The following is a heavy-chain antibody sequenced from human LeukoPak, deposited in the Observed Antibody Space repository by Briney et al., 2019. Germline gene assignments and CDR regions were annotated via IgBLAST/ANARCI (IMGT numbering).Heavy chain of an antibody. V-gene: IGHV1-46*01. CDR3: ARSGYCSGGSCYFFDY. J-gene: IGHJ4*02. Sequence: ASVKVSCKASGYTFTGYYMHWVRQAPGQGLEWMGIINPSGGSTSYAQKFQGRVTMTRDTSTSTVYMELSSLRSEDTAVYYCARSGYCSGGSCYFFDYWGQGTLVTVSS. CDR2: INPSGGST. D-gene: IGHD2-15*01. CDR1: GYTFTGYY.